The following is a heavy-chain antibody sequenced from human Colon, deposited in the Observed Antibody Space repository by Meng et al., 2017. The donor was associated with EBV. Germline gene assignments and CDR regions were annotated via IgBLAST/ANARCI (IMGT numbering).Heavy chain of an antibody. CDR2: IYHSGST. D-gene: IGHD2-21*01. J-gene: IGHJ4*02. CDR3: ARVWQSLTAFFDS. CDR1: GGSLSSRNW. Sequence: QGRLQESGPGLVKPSGTLSLTCAGSGGSLSSRNWWSWVRQPPGKGLEWIGEIYHSGSTKYNPSLKSRLTISVDKSKNQFSLNLTSVTAADTAVYYCARVWQSLTAFFDSWGQGTLVTVSS. V-gene: IGHV4-4*02.